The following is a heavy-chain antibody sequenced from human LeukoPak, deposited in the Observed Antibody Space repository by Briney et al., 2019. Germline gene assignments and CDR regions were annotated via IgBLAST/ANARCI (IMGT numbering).Heavy chain of an antibody. V-gene: IGHV1-2*02. D-gene: IGHD6-19*01. CDR1: GYIFTAHY. Sequence: GASVKVSCKASGYIFTAHYIHWVRQAPGQGLEWMGWINPNSGGTNYAQKFQGRVTMTRDTSISTAYMELSRLRSDDTAVYYCARETKQIIAVAGDFDYWGQGTLVTVSS. CDR3: ARETKQIIAVAGDFDY. CDR2: INPNSGGT. J-gene: IGHJ4*02.